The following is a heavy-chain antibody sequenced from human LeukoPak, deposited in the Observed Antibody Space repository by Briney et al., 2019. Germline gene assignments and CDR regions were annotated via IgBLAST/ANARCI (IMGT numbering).Heavy chain of an antibody. J-gene: IGHJ4*02. CDR3: STIPLPHGDYELDDY. V-gene: IGHV4-4*07. Sequence: SETLSLTCTVSSGSISSYYWSWVRQPAGKGLIWIGRLDPSGRTNYNPSLQSRVTMSLDTSTNQFSLKLSSVTAADTAIYYCSTIPLPHGDYELDDYWGQGILVAVSS. CDR2: LDPSGRT. CDR1: SGSISSYY. D-gene: IGHD4-17*01.